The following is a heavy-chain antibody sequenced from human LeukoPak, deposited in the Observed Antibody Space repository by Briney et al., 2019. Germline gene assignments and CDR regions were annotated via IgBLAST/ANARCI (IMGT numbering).Heavy chain of an antibody. V-gene: IGHV3-21*01. CDR1: GFTFSSYS. CDR3: ARDRCSSTSCYTRY. Sequence: KTGGSLRLSCAASGFTFSSYSMNWVRQAPGKGLEWVSSISSSSSYIYYADSVKGRFTISRDNAKNSLYLQMNSLRAEDTAVYYCARDRCSSTSCYTRYWGQGTLVTVSS. J-gene: IGHJ4*02. CDR2: ISSSSSYI. D-gene: IGHD2-2*02.